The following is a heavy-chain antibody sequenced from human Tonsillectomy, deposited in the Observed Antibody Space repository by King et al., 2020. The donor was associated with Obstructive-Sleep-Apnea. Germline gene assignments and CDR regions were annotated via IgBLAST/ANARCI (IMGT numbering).Heavy chain of an antibody. Sequence: QVQLQQWGAGLLKPSETLSLTCAVYGVSFSGYYWSWIRQPPGKGLEWIGEINHSGSTNYNPSLKSRVTISVDTSKNQFSLKLSSVTAADTAVYYCARAKGYCSSTSCYPREFDPWGQGTLVTVSS. CDR3: ARAKGYCSSTSCYPREFDP. J-gene: IGHJ5*02. D-gene: IGHD2-2*01. V-gene: IGHV4-34*01. CDR1: GVSFSGYY. CDR2: INHSGST.